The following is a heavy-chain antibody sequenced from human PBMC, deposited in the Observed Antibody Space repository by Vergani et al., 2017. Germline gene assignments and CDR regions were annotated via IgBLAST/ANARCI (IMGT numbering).Heavy chain of an antibody. D-gene: IGHD6-13*01. CDR3: ARDQNLDRSSWYTRGGFDY. V-gene: IGHV4-61*01. CDR1: GGSVSSGSYY. Sequence: QVQLQESGPGLVKPSETLSLTCTVSGGSVSSGSYYWSWLRQPPGKGLEWIGYIYYSGSTNYNPSLKSRVTISVDTSKNQFSLKLSSVTAADTAVYYCARDQNLDRSSWYTRGGFDYWGQGTLVTVSS. J-gene: IGHJ4*02. CDR2: IYYSGST.